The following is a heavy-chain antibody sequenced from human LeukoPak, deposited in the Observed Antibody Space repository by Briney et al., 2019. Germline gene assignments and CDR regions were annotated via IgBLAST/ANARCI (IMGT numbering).Heavy chain of an antibody. CDR3: ARAPLGWSGYYYYYMDV. CDR1: GGTFSSYA. V-gene: IGHV1-69*06. Sequence: GASVKVSCKASGGTFSSYAISWVRQAPGQGLEWMGGIIPIFGTANYAQKFQGRVTITADKSTSTAYMELSSLRSEDTAVYYCARAPLGWSGYYYYYMDVWGKGTTVTVSS. D-gene: IGHD3-3*01. J-gene: IGHJ6*03. CDR2: IIPIFGTA.